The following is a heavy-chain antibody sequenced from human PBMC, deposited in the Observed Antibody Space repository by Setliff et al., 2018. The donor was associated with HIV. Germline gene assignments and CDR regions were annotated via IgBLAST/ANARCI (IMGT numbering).Heavy chain of an antibody. Sequence: ASVKVSCKASGYSFTGYYMHWVRQTPGQGLEWVGWINHNTGGTQYAQRFQGRVTVTRDTPYTTVYMEMKSLRSDDTAIYYCARDNRTGYSGGLPLDYWGQGTLVTVSS. J-gene: IGHJ4*02. CDR1: GYSFTGYY. CDR3: ARDNRTGYSGGLPLDY. V-gene: IGHV1-2*02. CDR2: INHNTGGT. D-gene: IGHD5-12*01.